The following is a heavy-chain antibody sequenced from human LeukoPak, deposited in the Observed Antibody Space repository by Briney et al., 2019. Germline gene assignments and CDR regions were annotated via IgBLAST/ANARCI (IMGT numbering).Heavy chain of an antibody. D-gene: IGHD3-3*01. CDR2: IKQDGSDK. J-gene: IGHJ6*03. CDR3: AKDKGNYDGYYNYYMDV. Sequence: TGGSLRLSCAASGFTFSNYWMNWVRQAPGKGLEWVANIKQDGSDKYYVDSVKGRFTISRDNAKNSLYLQMNSLRAEDTAVYYCAKDKGNYDGYYNYYMDVWGKGTTVTVSS. V-gene: IGHV3-7*01. CDR1: GFTFSNYW.